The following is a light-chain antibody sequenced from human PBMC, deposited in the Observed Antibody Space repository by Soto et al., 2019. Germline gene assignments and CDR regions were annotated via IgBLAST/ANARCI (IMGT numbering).Light chain of an antibody. CDR1: QNIDKY. J-gene: IGKJ1*01. Sequence: DIRMTQSPASLSASVGDRVTVTCRASQNIDKYLHWYQQKPGKAPNLLISDASTLESGVPSRFSGSGSVTEFTLTITSLQPDDFATYYCQQYKDYTYTFGQGTKVDIK. CDR2: DAS. V-gene: IGKV1-5*01. CDR3: QQYKDYTYT.